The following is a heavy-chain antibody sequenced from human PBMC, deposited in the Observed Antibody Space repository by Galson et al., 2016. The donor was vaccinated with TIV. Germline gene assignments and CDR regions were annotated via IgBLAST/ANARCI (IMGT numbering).Heavy chain of an antibody. V-gene: IGHV3-7*01. CDR3: ARDGNYRDSSAIFYDAFDI. CDR1: GFTFSSYW. D-gene: IGHD3-22*01. J-gene: IGHJ3*02. CDR2: IKGDGSQI. Sequence: SLRLSCAASGFTFSSYWMTWVRQAPGKGLEWVANIKGDGSQIHYMDSVKGRFTISRDNAKNSLDLQMNSLRAEDTAVYYCARDGNYRDSSAIFYDAFDIWGQGTTVTVSS.